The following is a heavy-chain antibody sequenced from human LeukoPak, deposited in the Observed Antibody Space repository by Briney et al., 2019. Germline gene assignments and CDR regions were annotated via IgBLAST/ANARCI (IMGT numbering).Heavy chain of an antibody. D-gene: IGHD2-2*01. J-gene: IGHJ6*04. CDR1: GFTFSSYS. CDR3: AREGIVPAARDYYYYYGMDV. V-gene: IGHV3-21*01. Sequence: PGGSLRLSRAASGFTFSSYSMNWVRQAPGKGLEWVSSISSSSSYIYYADSVKGRFTISRDNAKNSLYLQMNSLRAEDTAVYYCAREGIVPAARDYYYYYGMDVWGKGTTVTVSS. CDR2: ISSSSSYI.